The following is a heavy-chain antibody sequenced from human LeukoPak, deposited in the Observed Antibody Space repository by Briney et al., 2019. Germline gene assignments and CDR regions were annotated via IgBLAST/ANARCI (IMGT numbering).Heavy chain of an antibody. CDR1: GFTFSSYA. V-gene: IGHV3-23*01. CDR3: AKDFVVVPGNVNYFDY. J-gene: IGHJ4*02. D-gene: IGHD2-21*02. CDR2: ISGSGGST. Sequence: GGSLRLSCAASGFTFSSYAMSWVRQAPGKGLEWVSAISGSGGSTYYADSVKGRFTVSRDNSKNTLYVQMKSLRAEDTAVYYCAKDFVVVPGNVNYFDYWGQGTLVTVSS.